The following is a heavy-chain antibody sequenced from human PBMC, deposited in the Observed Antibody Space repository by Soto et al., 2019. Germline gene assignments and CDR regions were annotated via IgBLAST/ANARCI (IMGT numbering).Heavy chain of an antibody. CDR2: ISGSGGRS. Sequence: EVQLLDSGGGLVQPGGSLRLSCAASGFTFSNYAMTWVRQGPGKGLEWVSGISGSGGRSYYADSVKGRFTISRDNSKITLYLQMNSMRAEDTDVYYCAKAYFVWSSEQPYYFDYWGQGTLVTVSS. J-gene: IGHJ4*02. V-gene: IGHV3-23*01. D-gene: IGHD3-16*01. CDR1: GFTFSNYA. CDR3: AKAYFVWSSEQPYYFDY.